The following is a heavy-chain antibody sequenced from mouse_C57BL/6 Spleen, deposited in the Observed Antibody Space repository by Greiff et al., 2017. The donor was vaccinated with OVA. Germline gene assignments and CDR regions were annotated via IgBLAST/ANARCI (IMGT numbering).Heavy chain of an antibody. CDR3: ARPGSSHWYFDV. J-gene: IGHJ1*03. V-gene: IGHV1-64*01. CDR2: IHPNSGST. CDR1: GYTFTSYW. D-gene: IGHD1-1*01. Sequence: QVQLQQPGAELVKPGASVKLSCKASGYTFTSYWMYWVKQRPGQGLEWIGMIHPNSGSTNYNEKFKSKATLTVDKSSSTAYMQLSSLTSEDSAVYYCARPGSSHWYFDVWGTGTTVTVSS.